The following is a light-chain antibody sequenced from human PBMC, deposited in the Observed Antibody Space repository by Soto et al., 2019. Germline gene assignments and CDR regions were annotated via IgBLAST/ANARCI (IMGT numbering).Light chain of an antibody. CDR1: DIGSKS. CDR3: QVWDSGSDHYV. CDR2: DDL. V-gene: IGLV3-21*02. J-gene: IGLJ1*01. Sequence: SYVLAHPPSVSVAPGQTAKISCGGDDIGSKSVHWYRQRPGQAPVLGVFDDLDRPSAIPERFSGSNSGNTATLTISRVEAGDEADYYCQVWDSGSDHYVFGTGTKLTV.